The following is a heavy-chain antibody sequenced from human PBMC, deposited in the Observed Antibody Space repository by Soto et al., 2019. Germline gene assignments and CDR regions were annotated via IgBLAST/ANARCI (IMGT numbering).Heavy chain of an antibody. D-gene: IGHD3-22*01. V-gene: IGHV4-39*01. J-gene: IGHJ4*02. Sequence: SETLSLTCNFSGCSISNSNYYLGWIRQPPGKGLEWIGSIYYTGNTYYNPSLKSRVTISVDTSKNQFSLKLGSVTAADTAVYFCERHSIWLLLSDYWGQGTLVTVSS. CDR1: GCSISNSNYY. CDR2: IYYTGNT. CDR3: ERHSIWLLLSDY.